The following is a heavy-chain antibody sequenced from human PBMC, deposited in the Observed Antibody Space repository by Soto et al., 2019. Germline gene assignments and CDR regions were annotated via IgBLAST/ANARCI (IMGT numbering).Heavy chain of an antibody. Sequence: PVGSLRLSCAASGFTFSSYAMSWVRQAPGKGLEWVSAISGSGGSTYYADSVKGRFTISRDNSKNTLYLQMNSLRAEDTAVYYCAKDRRSSSWDGYFDYWGQGTLVTVSS. J-gene: IGHJ4*02. CDR2: ISGSGGST. D-gene: IGHD6-13*01. V-gene: IGHV3-23*01. CDR3: AKDRRSSSWDGYFDY. CDR1: GFTFSSYA.